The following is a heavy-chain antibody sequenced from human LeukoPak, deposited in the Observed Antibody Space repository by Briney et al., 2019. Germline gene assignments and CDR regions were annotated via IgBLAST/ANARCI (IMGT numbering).Heavy chain of an antibody. V-gene: IGHV3-74*01. CDR2: ICTDETTI. CDR1: GFTFTNYC. CDR3: VRGVPVTPGIDY. Sequence: PGGSLRLSCAASGFTFTNYCMHWVRQPPGKGLVWVSQICTDETTIRYADSVKGRFTISRNNAKSTLYLQMSSLRVEDTAVYYCVRGVPVTPGIDYWGQGTLVTVSS. D-gene: IGHD2-2*01. J-gene: IGHJ4*02.